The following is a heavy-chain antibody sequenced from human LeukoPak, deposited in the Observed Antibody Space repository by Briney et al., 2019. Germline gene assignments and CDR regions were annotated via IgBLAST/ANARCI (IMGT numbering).Heavy chain of an antibody. Sequence: SETLSLTCTVSGGSISSYYWSWIRRPPGKGPEWIGYIYYIGSTNYNPSLKSRVTISVDTSKNQFSLKLTSVIAADTAVYYCARQNIAAAGNWFDPWGQGTLVTVSS. CDR3: ARQNIAAAGNWFDP. V-gene: IGHV4-59*01. CDR1: GGSISSYY. CDR2: IYYIGST. D-gene: IGHD6-13*01. J-gene: IGHJ5*02.